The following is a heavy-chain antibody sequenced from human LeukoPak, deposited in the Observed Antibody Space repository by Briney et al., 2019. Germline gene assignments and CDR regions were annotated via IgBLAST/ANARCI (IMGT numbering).Heavy chain of an antibody. CDR1: GFTFSSYW. CDR3: ASSPLYCGTTSCYLGAFDI. CDR2: ISTDGSST. Sequence: PTGGSLRLSCAASGFTFSSYWMHWVRQVPGKGLVWVSRISTDGSSTNNADSVKGRFTISRDNAKNTLYLQMNSLRAEDTAVYYCASSPLYCGTTSCYLGAFDIWGQGTLVTVSS. D-gene: IGHD2-2*01. J-gene: IGHJ3*02. V-gene: IGHV3-74*01.